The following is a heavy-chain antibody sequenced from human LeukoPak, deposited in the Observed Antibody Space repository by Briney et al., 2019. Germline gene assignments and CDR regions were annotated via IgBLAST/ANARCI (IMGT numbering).Heavy chain of an antibody. Sequence: GESLKISCKGSGYTSTSYDINWVRQATGQGLEWMGWMNPNSGNTGYAQKFQGRVTMTRNTSISTAYMELSSLRSEDTAVYYCARGLRYFDWSPISVFDYWGQGTLVTVSS. CDR2: MNPNSGNT. CDR1: GYTSTSYD. D-gene: IGHD3-9*01. V-gene: IGHV1-8*01. J-gene: IGHJ4*02. CDR3: ARGLRYFDWSPISVFDY.